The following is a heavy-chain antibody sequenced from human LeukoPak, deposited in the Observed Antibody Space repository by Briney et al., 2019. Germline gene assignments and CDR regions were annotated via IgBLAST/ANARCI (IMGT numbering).Heavy chain of an antibody. J-gene: IGHJ3*02. CDR3: ARPGVPAASGAWGGPHDDAFDI. Sequence: ASVKVSCKASGGTFSSYAISWVRQAPGQGLEWMGGIIPIFGTANYAQKFQGRVTITADESTSTAYMELSSLRSEDTAVYYCARPGVPAASGAWGGPHDDAFDIWGQGTMVTVSS. CDR2: IIPIFGTA. D-gene: IGHD2-2*01. CDR1: GGTFSSYA. V-gene: IGHV1-69*01.